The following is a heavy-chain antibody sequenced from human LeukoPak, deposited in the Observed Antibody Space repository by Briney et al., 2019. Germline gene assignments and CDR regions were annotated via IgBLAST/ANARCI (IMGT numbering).Heavy chain of an antibody. CDR3: ARQPLSSITMMWVGDYFDY. CDR2: IFYSGST. CDR1: GGSISSSSYY. J-gene: IGHJ4*02. D-gene: IGHD3-22*01. Sequence: SETLSLTCTVSGGSISSSSYYWGWIRQPPGKGLEWIGYIFYSGSTNYNPSLKSRVTISVDKSKNQFSLKLKSVTAADTAVYYCARQPLSSITMMWVGDYFDYWGQGTLVTVSS. V-gene: IGHV4-61*05.